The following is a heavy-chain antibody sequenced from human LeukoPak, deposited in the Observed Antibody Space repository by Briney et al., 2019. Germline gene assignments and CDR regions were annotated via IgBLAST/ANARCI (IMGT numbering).Heavy chain of an antibody. CDR3: ARDRPGDV. CDR2: ISSNGDST. V-gene: IGHV3-64*01. CDR1: GFTFSSYE. Sequence: PGGSLRLSCAASGFTFSSYEMHWVRQAPGKGLEYVSAISSNGDSTYYANFVKGRFIISRDNSKNTLYLQMGCLRPEDMAVYYCARDRPGDVWGEGTTVTVSS. J-gene: IGHJ6*04.